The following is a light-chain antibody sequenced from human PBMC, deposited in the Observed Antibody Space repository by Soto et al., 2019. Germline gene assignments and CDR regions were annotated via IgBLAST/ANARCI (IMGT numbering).Light chain of an antibody. V-gene: IGKV3-15*01. Sequence: EIVMTQSPATLSVSPGERATLSCRASQSVSSNLAWYQLKPGQAPRLLIYGASTRATGIPARFSGSGSGTEFTLTISSLQSEDFAVYYCQQYNTWPRTFGQGTKLEIK. CDR1: QSVSSN. CDR2: GAS. CDR3: QQYNTWPRT. J-gene: IGKJ2*01.